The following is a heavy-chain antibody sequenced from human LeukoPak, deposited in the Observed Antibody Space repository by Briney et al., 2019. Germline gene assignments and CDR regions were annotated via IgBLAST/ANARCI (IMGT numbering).Heavy chain of an antibody. CDR2: IKQDGSEK. J-gene: IGHJ4*02. D-gene: IGHD5-18*01. CDR1: GFTFSSYW. Sequence: GGSLRLSCAASGFTFSSYWMSWVRQAPGKGLEWVANIKQDGSEKYYVDSVKGRFTISRDNAKKSLYLQMNSLRAEDTAVYYCARDARGGYTYGGLDQWGQGTLVTVSS. CDR3: ARDARGGYTYGGLDQ. V-gene: IGHV3-7*01.